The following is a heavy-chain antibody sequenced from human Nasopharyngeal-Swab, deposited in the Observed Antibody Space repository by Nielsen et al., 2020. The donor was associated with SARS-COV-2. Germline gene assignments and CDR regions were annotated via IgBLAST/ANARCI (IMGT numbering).Heavy chain of an antibody. V-gene: IGHV3-21*01. Sequence: GGSLRLSCAASGFTFSSYSMNWVRQAPGKGLEWVSSISSSSSYIYYADSVKGRFTISRDNAKNSLYLQMNSLRAEDTAVYYCARDLWLGEIAFDIWGQGTMVTISS. CDR3: ARDLWLGEIAFDI. CDR1: GFTFSSYS. CDR2: ISSSSSYI. D-gene: IGHD3-10*01. J-gene: IGHJ3*02.